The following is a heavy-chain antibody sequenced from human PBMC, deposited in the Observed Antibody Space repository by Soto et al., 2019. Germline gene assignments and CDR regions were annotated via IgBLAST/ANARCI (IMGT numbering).Heavy chain of an antibody. CDR3: ARDPHCVSSGCPFDY. V-gene: IGHV4-4*02. CDR1: SGSITTPNW. Sequence: NPSETLSLTCAVSSGSITTPNWWSWVRQPPGKGLEWIGEIYPGRSTNYNPSLESRVTISIDKSKKQVSLRLTSVTAADTAVYYCARDPHCVSSGCPFDYWGQGTLVTVSS. CDR2: IYPGRST. J-gene: IGHJ4*02. D-gene: IGHD2-21*01.